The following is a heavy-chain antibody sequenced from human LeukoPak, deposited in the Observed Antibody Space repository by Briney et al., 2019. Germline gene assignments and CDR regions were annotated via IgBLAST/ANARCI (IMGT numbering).Heavy chain of an antibody. Sequence: ASVKVSCKASAYTFTSYDINWVRQATGQGLEWMGWMNPNSGNTGYAQKFQGRVTITRNTSISTAYMELSSLRSEDTAVYYCARDVFRRDGYNTPPEYFQHWGQGTLVTVSS. D-gene: IGHD5-24*01. CDR2: MNPNSGNT. CDR1: AYTFTSYD. CDR3: ARDVFRRDGYNTPPEYFQH. J-gene: IGHJ1*01. V-gene: IGHV1-8*03.